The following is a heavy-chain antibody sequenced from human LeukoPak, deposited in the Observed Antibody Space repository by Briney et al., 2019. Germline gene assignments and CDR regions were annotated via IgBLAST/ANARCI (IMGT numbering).Heavy chain of an antibody. D-gene: IGHD2-2*02. CDR1: GFTFSGYW. CDR3: ARGVGYCSSTSCYRMYYFDY. Sequence: GGSLRLSCAASGFTFSGYWMSWVRQAPGKGLEWVANIKQDGSEKYYVDSVKGRFTISRDNAKNSLYLQMNSLRAEDTAVYYCARGVGYCSSTSCYRMYYFDYWGQGTLVTVSS. V-gene: IGHV3-7*04. J-gene: IGHJ4*02. CDR2: IKQDGSEK.